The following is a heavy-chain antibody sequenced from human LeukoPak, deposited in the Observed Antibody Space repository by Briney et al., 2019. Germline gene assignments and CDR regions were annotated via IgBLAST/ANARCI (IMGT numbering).Heavy chain of an antibody. CDR1: GGSISSGSYY. V-gene: IGHV4-61*02. Sequence: PSGTLSLTCTVSGGSISSGSYYWSWIRQPAGKGLEWIGRIYTSGSTNYNPSLKSRVTISVDTSKNQFSLKLSSVTAADTAVYYCARDRSSSGYFDYWGQGTLVTVSS. D-gene: IGHD6-13*01. CDR3: ARDRSSSGYFDY. J-gene: IGHJ4*02. CDR2: IYTSGST.